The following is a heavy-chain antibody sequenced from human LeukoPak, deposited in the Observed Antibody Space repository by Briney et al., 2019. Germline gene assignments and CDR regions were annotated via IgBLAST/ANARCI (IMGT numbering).Heavy chain of an antibody. CDR1: GGSFSGYY. Sequence: SETLSLTCAVYGGSFSGYYWSWIRQPPGKGLEWIGEINHSGSTNYNPSLKSRVTISVDTSKNQFSLKLSSVTAADTAVYYCQARYLEWLLEYWGQGTLVTVSS. CDR3: QARYLEWLLEY. D-gene: IGHD3-3*01. CDR2: INHSGST. J-gene: IGHJ4*02. V-gene: IGHV4-34*01.